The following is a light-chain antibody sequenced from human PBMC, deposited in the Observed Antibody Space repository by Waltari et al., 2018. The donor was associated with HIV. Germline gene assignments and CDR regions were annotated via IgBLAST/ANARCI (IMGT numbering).Light chain of an antibody. Sequence: EVVLTQSPGALSFSTVDNVSLSCRASKVVNSNYLAWYQQRRCQPPTLGLSGTSVRAPGVPARFSGSGSGTLFILTINGLEPEDFTTYFCQQFDDWEYTFGQGTQLELK. V-gene: IGKV3-20*01. J-gene: IGKJ2*01. CDR2: GTS. CDR1: KVVNSNY. CDR3: QQFDDWEYT.